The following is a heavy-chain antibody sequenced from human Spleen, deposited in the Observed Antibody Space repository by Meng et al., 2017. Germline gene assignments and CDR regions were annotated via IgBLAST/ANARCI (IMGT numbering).Heavy chain of an antibody. J-gene: IGHJ4*02. CDR1: GFTFSSYS. CDR3: ARGRREARQWLDY. CDR2: ISFDGSDT. Sequence: GESLKISCAASGFTFSSYSMNWVRQAPGKGLEWVAAISFDGSDTYYADSVQGRFTISRDNSKNTLYLQMNGLRAEDTAVYYCARGRREARQWLDYWGQGTLVTVSS. D-gene: IGHD6-19*01. V-gene: IGHV3-30*03.